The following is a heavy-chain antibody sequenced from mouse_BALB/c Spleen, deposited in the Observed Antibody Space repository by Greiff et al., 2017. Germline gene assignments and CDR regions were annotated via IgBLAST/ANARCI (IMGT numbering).Heavy chain of an antibody. CDR1: GFNIKDTY. Sequence: DVQLQESGAELVKPGASVKLSCTASGFNIKDTYMHWVKQRPEQGLEWIGRIDPANGNTKYDPKFQGKATITADTSSNTAYLQLSSLTSEDTAVYYCARGHYYGYDWYFDVWGAGTTVTVSS. CDR2: IDPANGNT. J-gene: IGHJ1*01. CDR3: ARGHYYGYDWYFDV. V-gene: IGHV14-3*02. D-gene: IGHD1-2*01.